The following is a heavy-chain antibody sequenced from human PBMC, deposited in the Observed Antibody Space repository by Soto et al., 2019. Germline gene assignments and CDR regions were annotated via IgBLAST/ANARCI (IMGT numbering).Heavy chain of an antibody. V-gene: IGHV3-33*01. J-gene: IGHJ6*02. D-gene: IGHD3-10*01. CDR1: GFTFSSYG. Sequence: QVQLVESGGGVVQPGRSLRLSCAASGFTFSSYGMHWVRQAPGKGLEWVAVIWYDGSNKYYADSVKGRFTISRDNSKNTLYLQMNSLRAEDTAVYYCATDRTPGVYYYGMDVWGQGTTVTVSS. CDR2: IWYDGSNK. CDR3: ATDRTPGVYYYGMDV.